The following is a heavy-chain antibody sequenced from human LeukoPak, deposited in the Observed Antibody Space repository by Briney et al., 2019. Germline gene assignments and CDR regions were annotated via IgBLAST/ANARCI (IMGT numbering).Heavy chain of an antibody. CDR2: ISSSSSYI. V-gene: IGHV3-21*01. J-gene: IGHJ4*02. Sequence: GGSLRLSCAASGFTFSSYSVNWVRQAPGKGLEWVSSISSSSSYIYYADSVRGRFTISRDNAKNSLYLQMNSLRAEDTAVYYCARETVDAALDYWGQGTLVTVSS. CDR1: GFTFSSYS. CDR3: ARETVDAALDY. D-gene: IGHD4-23*01.